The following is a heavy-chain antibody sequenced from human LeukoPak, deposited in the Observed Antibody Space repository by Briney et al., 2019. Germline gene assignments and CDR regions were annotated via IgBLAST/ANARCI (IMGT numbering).Heavy chain of an antibody. D-gene: IGHD3-9*01. CDR3: ARLTKGRYFDYIFAF. V-gene: IGHV4-39*01. J-gene: IGHJ4*02. CDR1: GASVSESLSY. Sequence: PSETLSLTCTVSGASVSESLSYWGWVRQPPGKGLEWVANVYYTGSTYYNPSLKSRVTMSVDTSKNQFSLKMTSVTAADTAIYYCARLTKGRYFDYIFAFWGQGILVTVSS. CDR2: VYYTGST.